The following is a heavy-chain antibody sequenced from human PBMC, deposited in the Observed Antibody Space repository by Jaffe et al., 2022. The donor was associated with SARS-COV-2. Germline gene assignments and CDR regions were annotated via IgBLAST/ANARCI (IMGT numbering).Heavy chain of an antibody. CDR3: ARVGNFGREYSYAEGHFDY. J-gene: IGHJ4*02. CDR1: GFTFSSYE. V-gene: IGHV3-48*03. CDR2: ISSSGSTI. D-gene: IGHD5-18*01. Sequence: EVQLVESGGGLVQPGGSLRLSCAASGFTFSSYEMNWVRQAPGKGLEWVSYISSSGSTIYYADSVKGRFTISRDNAKNSLYLQMNSLRAEDTAVYYCARVGNFGREYSYAEGHFDYWGQGTLVTVSS.